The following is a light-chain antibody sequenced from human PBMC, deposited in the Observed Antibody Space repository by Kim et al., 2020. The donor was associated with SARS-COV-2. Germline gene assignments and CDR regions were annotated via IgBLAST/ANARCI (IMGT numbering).Light chain of an antibody. J-gene: IGKJ5*01. CDR2: DAS. V-gene: IGKV3-11*01. CDR3: QQRSNWPPIT. Sequence: PGERAPLSCRASQTVGIYLGWYQQKPGQAPRLLIYDASKRAPGIPVRFSGGGSGTDFTLTISSLEPEDFAVYYCQQRSNWPPITFGQGTRLEIK. CDR1: QTVGIY.